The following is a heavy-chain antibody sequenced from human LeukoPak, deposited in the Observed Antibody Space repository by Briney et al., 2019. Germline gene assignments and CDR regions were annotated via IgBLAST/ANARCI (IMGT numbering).Heavy chain of an antibody. V-gene: IGHV1-2*02. D-gene: IGHD5-12*01. Sequence: ASVKVSCKASGYTFTGYYMHWVRQAPGQGLEWMGWVNPHTGGTNYAQKFQGRVTMTRDTSISTAYMELGGLTSDDTAVYYCARDWRGYSGYDFSNPWGQGTLVTVSS. J-gene: IGHJ5*02. CDR2: VNPHTGGT. CDR1: GYTFTGYY. CDR3: ARDWRGYSGYDFSNP.